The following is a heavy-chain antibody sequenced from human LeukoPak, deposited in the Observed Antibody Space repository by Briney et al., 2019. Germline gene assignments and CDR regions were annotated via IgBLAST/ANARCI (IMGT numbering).Heavy chain of an antibody. Sequence: PGGSLRLSCAASRFTFSSYWMNWVRQTPGKGLEWVANINQDGSEKYYVDSVKGRFTISRDNAKNSLYLQMNSLRAEDTAVYYCASLTFRGGEVAFDYWGQGTLVTVSS. CDR2: INQDGSEK. V-gene: IGHV3-7*01. D-gene: IGHD3-16*01. J-gene: IGHJ4*02. CDR3: ASLTFRGGEVAFDY. CDR1: RFTFSSYW.